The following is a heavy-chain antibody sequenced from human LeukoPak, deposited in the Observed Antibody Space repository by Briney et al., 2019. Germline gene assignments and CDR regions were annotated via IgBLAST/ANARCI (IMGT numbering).Heavy chain of an antibody. J-gene: IGHJ1*01. Sequence: SETLSLTCAVYGGSISGYYWSWIRQPPGKGLEWIGEINHSGSTNYNPSLKSRVTISVDTSKNQFSLKLSSVTAADTAVYYCARVRMAGRYCSSTSCQSAEYFQHWGQGTLVTVSS. CDR2: INHSGST. CDR3: ARVRMAGRYCSSTSCQSAEYFQH. D-gene: IGHD2-2*01. CDR1: GGSISGYY. V-gene: IGHV4-34*01.